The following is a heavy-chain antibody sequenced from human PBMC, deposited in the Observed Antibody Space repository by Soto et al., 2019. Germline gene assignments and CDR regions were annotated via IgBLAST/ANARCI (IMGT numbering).Heavy chain of an antibody. D-gene: IGHD5-18*01. V-gene: IGHV4-59*11. CDR1: EGSIGSLY. J-gene: IGHJ4*02. Sequence: SQTLSLTRTVAEGSIGSLYGSWIRQPQKKGLEWIGYIYYSGSTNYNPSLKSRVTISVDTSKNQFSLKLSSVTAADTAVYYCARDNGYSYGYTLDHWGQGTLVTVSS. CDR3: ARDNGYSYGYTLDH. CDR2: IYYSGST.